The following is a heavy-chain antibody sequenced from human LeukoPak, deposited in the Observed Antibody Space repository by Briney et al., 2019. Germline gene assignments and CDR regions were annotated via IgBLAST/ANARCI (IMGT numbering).Heavy chain of an antibody. Sequence: GGSLRLSCAASGFTFSSYGMHWVRQAPGKGLAWVAVIWYDGSNKYYADSVKGRFTISRGNSKNTLYLQMNSLRAEDTAVYYCVRDRLARWNYVTYYFDYWGQGTLVTVSS. V-gene: IGHV3-33*01. CDR2: IWYDGSNK. J-gene: IGHJ4*02. CDR3: VRDRLARWNYVTYYFDY. CDR1: GFTFSSYG. D-gene: IGHD1-7*01.